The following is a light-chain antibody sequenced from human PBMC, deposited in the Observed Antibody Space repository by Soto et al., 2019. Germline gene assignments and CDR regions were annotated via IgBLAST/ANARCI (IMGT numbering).Light chain of an antibody. CDR3: QQYNNWWT. Sequence: EIVMTQSPATLSVSPGERATLSCRASQSVSSNLAWYQQKPGQAPRLLIYAASTRATGVPARFSGSGSVTEFTLTISSLQSEDFAVYYCQQYNNWWTFGQGTKVEIK. CDR2: AAS. J-gene: IGKJ1*01. V-gene: IGKV3-15*01. CDR1: QSVSSN.